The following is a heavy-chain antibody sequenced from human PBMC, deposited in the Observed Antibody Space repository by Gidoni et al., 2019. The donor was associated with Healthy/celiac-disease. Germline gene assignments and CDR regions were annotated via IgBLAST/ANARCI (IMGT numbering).Heavy chain of an antibody. D-gene: IGHD6-19*01. J-gene: IGHJ4*02. CDR3: AKDRGAVAVTKRGFDY. CDR2: ISYDGSNK. CDR1: GFTFSSYG. Sequence: QVQLVESGGGVVQPGRSLRLSCAASGFTFSSYGMHWVRQAPGKGLEWVAVISYDGSNKYYADSVKGRFTISRDNSKNTLYLQMNSLRAEDTAVYYCAKDRGAVAVTKRGFDYWGQGTLVTVSS. V-gene: IGHV3-30*18.